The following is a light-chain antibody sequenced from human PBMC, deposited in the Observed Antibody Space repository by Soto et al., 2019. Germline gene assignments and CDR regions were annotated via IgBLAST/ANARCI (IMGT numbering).Light chain of an antibody. J-gene: IGKJ5*01. V-gene: IGKV3-20*01. CDR2: GAS. Sequence: EIVLTQSPGTLSLSPGERATLSCRASQSVSSSYLAWYQQKPGQAPRLLIYGASSRATGVPARFSGSGSGTDFTLTISRLEPEDFAVYYCQQYGSSPPAWTFGQGTRLEI. CDR3: QQYGSSPPAWT. CDR1: QSVSSSY.